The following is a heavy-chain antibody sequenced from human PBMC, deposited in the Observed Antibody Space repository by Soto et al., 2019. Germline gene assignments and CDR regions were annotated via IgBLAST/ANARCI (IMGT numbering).Heavy chain of an antibody. D-gene: IGHD3-3*01. V-gene: IGHV3-15*07. CDR3: TTTYYDFWSGYYDPPYFDY. CDR1: GFTFSNAW. CDR2: IKSKTDGGTT. Sequence: PGGSLRLSCAASGFTFSNAWMNWVRQAPGKGLEWVGRIKSKTDGGTTDYAAPVKGRFTISRDDSKNTLYLQMNSLKTEDTAVYYCTTTYYDFWSGYYDPPYFDYWGQGTLVTVSS. J-gene: IGHJ4*02.